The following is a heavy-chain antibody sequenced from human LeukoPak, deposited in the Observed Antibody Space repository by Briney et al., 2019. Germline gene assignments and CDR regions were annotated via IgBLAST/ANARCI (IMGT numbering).Heavy chain of an antibody. J-gene: IGHJ4*02. CDR3: ARAHYYGSGSHDY. V-gene: IGHV4-34*01. Sequence: SETLSLTCAVYGGSFSGYYWSWIRQPPGKGLEWIGEINHSGSTNYNPSLKSRVTISVDTSKNQFSLKLSSVTAADTAVHYCARAHYYGSGSHDYWGQGTLVTVSS. CDR2: INHSGST. CDR1: GGSFSGYY. D-gene: IGHD3-10*01.